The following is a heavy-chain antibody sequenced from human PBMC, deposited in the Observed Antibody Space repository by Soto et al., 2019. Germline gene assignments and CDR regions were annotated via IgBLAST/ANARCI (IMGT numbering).Heavy chain of an antibody. CDR2: ISFEGSKK. D-gene: IGHD3-10*01. CDR3: AKDHVVDGRVYGSSELFF. Sequence: GGSLRLSCVASEFIFSSYRMHWVRQAPGKGLEWVASISFEGSKKFYADSVKGRFTISRDNSRNTLYLQMNSLRTEDTAVYYCAKDHVVDGRVYGSSELFFWGQGTQVTVSS. J-gene: IGHJ4*02. CDR1: EFIFSSYR. V-gene: IGHV3-30*18.